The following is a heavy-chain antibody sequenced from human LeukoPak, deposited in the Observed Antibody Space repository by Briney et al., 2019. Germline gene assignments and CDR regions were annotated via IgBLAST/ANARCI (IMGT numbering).Heavy chain of an antibody. CDR2: IYHSGST. CDR1: GGSISSYY. J-gene: IGHJ4*02. D-gene: IGHD4-17*01. Sequence: SETLSLTCTVSGGSISSYYWSWIRQPPGKGLEWIGYIYHSGSTYYNPSLKSRVTISVDRSKNQFSLKLSSVTAADTAVYYCARGHYGDYVLDYWGQGTLVTVSS. CDR3: ARGHYGDYVLDY. V-gene: IGHV4-59*12.